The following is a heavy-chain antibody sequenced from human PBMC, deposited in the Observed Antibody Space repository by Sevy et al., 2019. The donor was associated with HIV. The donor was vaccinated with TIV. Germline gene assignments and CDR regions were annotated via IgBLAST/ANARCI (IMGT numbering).Heavy chain of an antibody. D-gene: IGHD3-16*02. V-gene: IGHV1-69*13. J-gene: IGHJ6*02. CDR1: GGTFSSYA. CDR3: ARVRGTGGYDYVWGSYRYTEGYGMDV. CDR2: IIPIFDTA. Sequence: ASVKVSCKASGGTFSSYAISWARQAPGPGLEWMGGIIPIFDTANYAQKFQGRVTITADESTSTAYMELSSLRSEDTAVYYCARVRGTGGYDYVWGSYRYTEGYGMDVWGQGTTVTVSS.